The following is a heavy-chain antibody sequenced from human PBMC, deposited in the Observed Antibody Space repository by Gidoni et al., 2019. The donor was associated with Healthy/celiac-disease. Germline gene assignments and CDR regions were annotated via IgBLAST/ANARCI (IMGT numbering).Heavy chain of an antibody. CDR1: RCSISRSRYY. CDR2: IYYSGST. D-gene: IGHD6-13*01. CDR3: ARSPGFRSSSMRGNWFDP. Sequence: QLQLHESGPGLVKPSETLSLTCPVPRCSISRSRYYWGWSRQPPGKGLEWIGSIYYSGSTYYNPSLKSRVTISVDTSKNQFSMKLSSVTAADTAVYYCARSPGFRSSSMRGNWFDPWGQGNLVTVSS. V-gene: IGHV4-39*01. J-gene: IGHJ5*02.